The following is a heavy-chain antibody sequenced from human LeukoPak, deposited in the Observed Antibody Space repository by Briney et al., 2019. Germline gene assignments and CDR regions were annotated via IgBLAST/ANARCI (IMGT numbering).Heavy chain of an antibody. V-gene: IGHV4-39*01. D-gene: IGHD3-10*01. CDR2: IYYSGST. J-gene: IGHJ4*02. Sequence: PSETLSLTCTVSGGSISGGSYYWAWIRQPPGKGLEWIGNIYYSGSTYYNPSLKSRVTLSVDTSKNQISLRLSFVTAADMAVYYCARHKAYGAGTYSPYYFDYWGQGTPVTVSS. CDR1: GGSISGGSYY. CDR3: ARHKAYGAGTYSPYYFDY.